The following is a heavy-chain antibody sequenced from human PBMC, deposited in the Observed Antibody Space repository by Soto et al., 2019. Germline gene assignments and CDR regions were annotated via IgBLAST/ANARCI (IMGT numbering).Heavy chain of an antibody. D-gene: IGHD1-1*01. CDR3: AKAPWNLAHTHYFDF. J-gene: IGHJ4*02. CDR1: GSTFGSYA. V-gene: IGHV3-30-3*02. Sequence: QVQLVESGGGVLQPGSSLRLSCQASGSTFGSYAMHWVPQAPGKGLDWVAEKSSDGSNKYYADSVRARFTISRDNSENTVYLHMSSLSGDDTAVFYCAKAPWNLAHTHYFDFWGQGTLVTVSS. CDR2: KSSDGSNK.